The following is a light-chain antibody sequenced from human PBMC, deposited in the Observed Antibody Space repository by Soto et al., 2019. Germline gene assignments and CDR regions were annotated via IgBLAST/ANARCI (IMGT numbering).Light chain of an antibody. CDR1: QDINNY. J-gene: IGKJ1*01. CDR2: DAS. CDR3: QQYGNLLWT. V-gene: IGKV1-33*01. Sequence: DIQMTQSPSSLSASVGDRVTITCQASQDINNYLNWYQHKPGKAPKLLIYDASNLETGVPSRFSGSGSGTDFTFTISSLQPEDIATYYCQQYGNLLWTFDQGTKVEIK.